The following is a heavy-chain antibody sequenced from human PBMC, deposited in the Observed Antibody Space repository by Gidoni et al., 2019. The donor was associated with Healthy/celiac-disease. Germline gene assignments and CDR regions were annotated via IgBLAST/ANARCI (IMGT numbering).Heavy chain of an antibody. CDR1: GYSFTSYW. Sequence: EVQLVQSGAEVKKHGESLRISCKGSGYSFTSYWISWVRQMPGKGLEWMGRIDPSDSYTNYSPSFQGHVTISADKSISTAYLQWSSLKASDTAMYYCARPLEYGSGNSYYYYYGMDVWGQGTTVTVSS. J-gene: IGHJ6*02. V-gene: IGHV5-10-1*03. CDR2: IDPSDSYT. CDR3: ARPLEYGSGNSYYYYYGMDV. D-gene: IGHD3-10*01.